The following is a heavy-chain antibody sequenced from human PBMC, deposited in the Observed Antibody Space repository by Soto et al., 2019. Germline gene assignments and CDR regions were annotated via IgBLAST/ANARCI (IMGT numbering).Heavy chain of an antibody. D-gene: IGHD2-8*01. CDR1: GYSFTDYH. CDR3: ARGDSTDCSKGVCSFVYDPDMDV. J-gene: IGHJ6*02. Sequence: QVQLVQSGAEVKKPGASVKVPCKASGYSFTDYHIHWVRQAPAQGLEWLGRINPSSGGTSTAQKLQGGVTVPRDTSISTASMELTRLTSDDTAIYYCARGDSTDCSKGVCSFVYDPDMDVWGQGATGTVSS. CDR2: INPSSGGT. V-gene: IGHV1-2*06.